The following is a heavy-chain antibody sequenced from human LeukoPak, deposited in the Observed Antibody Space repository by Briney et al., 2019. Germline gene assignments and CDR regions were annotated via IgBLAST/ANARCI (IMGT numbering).Heavy chain of an antibody. Sequence: ASVKVSCKASGYTFTSYYMHWVRQATGQGLVWMGIINPSGCSTSYAQKFQGRVTMTRDTSTSTVYMELSSLRSEDTAVYYCARGRNPQYFDWLLSTYYYYGMDVWGQGTTVTVSS. J-gene: IGHJ6*02. CDR3: ARGRNPQYFDWLLSTYYYYGMDV. V-gene: IGHV1-46*01. CDR1: GYTFTSYY. D-gene: IGHD3-9*01. CDR2: INPSGCST.